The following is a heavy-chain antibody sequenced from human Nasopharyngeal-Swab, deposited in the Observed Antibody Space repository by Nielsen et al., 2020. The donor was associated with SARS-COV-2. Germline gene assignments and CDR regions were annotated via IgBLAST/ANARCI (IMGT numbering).Heavy chain of an antibody. CDR1: GFTFSSYA. Sequence: GESLKISCAASGFTFSSYAMHWVRQAPGKGLEWVAVISYDGSNKYYADSVKGRFTISRDNSKNTLYLQMNSLRAEDTAVYYCARAANPRQTTLDTAMVEAFGGYYYYYMDVWGKGTTVTVSS. V-gene: IGHV3-30-3*01. D-gene: IGHD5-18*01. CDR3: ARAANPRQTTLDTAMVEAFGGYYYYYMDV. CDR2: ISYDGSNK. J-gene: IGHJ6*03.